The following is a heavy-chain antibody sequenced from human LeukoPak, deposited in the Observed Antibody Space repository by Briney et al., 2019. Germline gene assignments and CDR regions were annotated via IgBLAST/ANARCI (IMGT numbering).Heavy chain of an antibody. J-gene: IGHJ3*02. CDR3: ARPDGMLTGYYMGAFDI. CDR2: IYPGGSDT. CDR1: GYTFTSYW. V-gene: IGHV5-51*01. D-gene: IGHD3-9*01. Sequence: GESLKISCGGSGYTFTSYWIGWVRQMPGKGLEWMGIIYPGGSDTRYSPSFQGQVTISADKSISTAYLQWSSLKASDTAMYYCARPDGMLTGYYMGAFDIWGQGTMVTVSS.